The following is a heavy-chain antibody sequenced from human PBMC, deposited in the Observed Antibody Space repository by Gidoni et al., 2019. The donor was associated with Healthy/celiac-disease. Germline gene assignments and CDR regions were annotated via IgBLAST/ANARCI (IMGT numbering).Heavy chain of an antibody. J-gene: IGHJ4*02. CDR3: ASWDYAAYFDY. Sequence: EVQLVESGGGLVQPGGSLRLSCAASGFTFSRYWMSWVRQAPGKGMEWVANIKQDGSEKYYVDSVKGRFTISRDNAKNSLYLQMNSLRAEDTAVYYCASWDYAAYFDYWGQGTLVTVSS. CDR1: GFTFSRYW. D-gene: IGHD1-7*01. V-gene: IGHV3-7*05. CDR2: IKQDGSEK.